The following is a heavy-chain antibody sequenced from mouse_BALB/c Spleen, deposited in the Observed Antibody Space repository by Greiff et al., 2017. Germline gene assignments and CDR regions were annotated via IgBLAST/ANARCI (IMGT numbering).Heavy chain of an antibody. V-gene: IGHV10-1*02. Sequence: DVMLVESGGGLVQPKGSLKLSCAASGFTFNTYAMNWVRQAPGKGLEWVARIRSKSNNYATYYADSVKDRFTISRDDSQSMLYLQMNNLKTEDTAMYYCVRAPGYGSSYGYFDVWGAGTTVTVSS. CDR3: VRAPGYGSSYGYFDV. CDR2: IRSKSNNYAT. CDR1: GFTFNTYA. J-gene: IGHJ1*01. D-gene: IGHD1-1*01.